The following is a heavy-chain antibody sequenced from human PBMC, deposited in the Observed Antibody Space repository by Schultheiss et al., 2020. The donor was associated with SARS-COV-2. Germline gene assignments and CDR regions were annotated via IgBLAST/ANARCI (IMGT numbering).Heavy chain of an antibody. CDR3: ASAEYSSLRTLGY. V-gene: IGHV1-8*02. D-gene: IGHD6-6*01. CDR1: GYTFTGYY. Sequence: ASVKVSCKASGYTFTGYYMHWVRQATGQGLEWMGWMNPNSGNTGYAQKFQGRVTMTEDTSTDTAYMELSSLRSEDTAVYYCASAEYSSLRTLGYWGQGTLVTVSS. J-gene: IGHJ4*02. CDR2: MNPNSGNT.